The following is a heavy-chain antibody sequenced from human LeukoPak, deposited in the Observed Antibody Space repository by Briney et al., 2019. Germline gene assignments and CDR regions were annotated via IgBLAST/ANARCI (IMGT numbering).Heavy chain of an antibody. CDR1: GFTFSSYW. CDR3: ARAQYNWNDGGFDI. J-gene: IGHJ3*02. CDR2: INTVGSTT. Sequence: GGSLRLSCAASGFTFSSYWMHWVRQAPGKGLVWVSRINTVGSTTTYADSVKGRFTISRDNAKNTLYVQMNSLRAEDTAIYYCARAQYNWNDGGFDIWGQGTMVTVSS. D-gene: IGHD1-1*01. V-gene: IGHV3-74*01.